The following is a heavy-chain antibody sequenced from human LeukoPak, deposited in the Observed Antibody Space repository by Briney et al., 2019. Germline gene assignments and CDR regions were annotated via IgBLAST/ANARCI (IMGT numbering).Heavy chain of an antibody. CDR1: GFTFSTYD. CDR2: IASAGDT. CDR3: ARGGELGFDT. D-gene: IGHD1-7*01. V-gene: IGHV3-13*01. Sequence: GGSLRLSCAAPGFTFSTYDMRWVRQAIGKGLEWVSGIASAGDTFYSGSVKGRFTISRENAKKSSYLQMNSLRAGDTAVYYCARGGELGFDTWGQGTLVTVSS. J-gene: IGHJ5*02.